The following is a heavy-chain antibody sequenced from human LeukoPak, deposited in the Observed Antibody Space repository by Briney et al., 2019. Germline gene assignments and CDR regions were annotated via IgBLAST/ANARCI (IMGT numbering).Heavy chain of an antibody. Sequence: PGGSLRLSCAASGFTFSSYSMNWVRQAPGKGLEWVSSISSSGSYIYYADSVKGRFTISRDNAKNSLYLQMNSLRAEDTAVYYCARVGRRQLVNNWFDPWGQGTLVTVSS. CDR3: ARVGRRQLVNNWFDP. V-gene: IGHV3-21*01. CDR2: ISSSGSYI. CDR1: GFTFSSYS. J-gene: IGHJ5*02. D-gene: IGHD6-13*01.